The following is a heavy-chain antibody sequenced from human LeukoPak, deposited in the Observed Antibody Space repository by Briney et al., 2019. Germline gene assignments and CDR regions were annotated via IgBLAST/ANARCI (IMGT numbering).Heavy chain of an antibody. CDR2: IIPILGIA. J-gene: IGHJ6*02. V-gene: IGHV1-69*04. CDR1: GGTFSSYA. D-gene: IGHD4-17*01. Sequence: SVKVSCKSSGGTFSSYAISWVRQAPGQGLEWMGRIIPILGIANYAQKFQGRVTITADKSTSTAYMELSSLRSEDTAVYYCARVPYGAQLNYYYGMDVWGQGTTVTVSS. CDR3: ARVPYGAQLNYYYGMDV.